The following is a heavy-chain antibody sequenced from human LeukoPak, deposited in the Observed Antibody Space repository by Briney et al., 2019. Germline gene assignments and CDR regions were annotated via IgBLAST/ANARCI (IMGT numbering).Heavy chain of an antibody. D-gene: IGHD2-15*01. CDR3: ARDSSLHYFDY. CDR2: IYNGGTT. V-gene: IGHV3-53*01. CDR1: GFTVSSNY. J-gene: IGHJ4*02. Sequence: GGSLRLSCAASGFTVSSNYMSWVRQAPGKGLEWVSTIYNGGTTLYADSVEGRFTISRDNSKNTLYLQMNSLRAEDTAVYYCARDSSLHYFDYWGQGTLVTVSS.